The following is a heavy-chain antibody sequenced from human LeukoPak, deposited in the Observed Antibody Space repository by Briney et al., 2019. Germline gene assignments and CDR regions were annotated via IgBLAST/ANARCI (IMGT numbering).Heavy chain of an antibody. Sequence: GGSLRLSCAASGFTFSSYAMSWVRQAPGKGLEWVSAISGSGGSTYYADSVKGRFTISRDNSKNTLYLQMNSLRAEDTAVYYCAKRGPIYSSTPGNYFDYWGQGTLVTVSS. CDR2: ISGSGGST. V-gene: IGHV3-23*01. D-gene: IGHD3-10*01. CDR1: GFTFSSYA. J-gene: IGHJ4*02. CDR3: AKRGPIYSSTPGNYFDY.